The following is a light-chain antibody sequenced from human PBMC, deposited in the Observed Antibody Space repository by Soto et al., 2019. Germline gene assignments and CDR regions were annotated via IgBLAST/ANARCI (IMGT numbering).Light chain of an antibody. J-gene: IGKJ2*01. Sequence: EIVLTQSPGTLSLSPGERATLSCRASQSVTSDYLAWYQQKPGQAPRLLIYGASSRATGIPDRFTGSGSGTDFTLTISRLEPEDFAVYLCHHYGYARDTFGQGTKLEIK. V-gene: IGKV3-20*01. CDR1: QSVTSDY. CDR2: GAS. CDR3: HHYGYARDT.